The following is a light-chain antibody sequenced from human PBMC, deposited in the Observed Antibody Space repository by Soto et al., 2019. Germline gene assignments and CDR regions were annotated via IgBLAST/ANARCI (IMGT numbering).Light chain of an antibody. CDR3: QQYNNWWT. CDR1: QSISIW. CDR2: KAS. Sequence: DIQMTQSPSTLSASVGDKVTITFRASQSISIWLAWYQQKPGKAPKLLIYKASSLESGVPSRFSGSGSGTEFTLTISSLQPDDFATYYCQQYNNWWTFGQGTKVDI. V-gene: IGKV1-5*03. J-gene: IGKJ1*01.